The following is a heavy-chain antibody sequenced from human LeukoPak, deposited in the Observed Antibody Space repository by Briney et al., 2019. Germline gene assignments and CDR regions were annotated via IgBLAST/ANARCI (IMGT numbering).Heavy chain of an antibody. CDR2: IYYSGST. CDR1: TGSISSYY. Sequence: SQTLSLTCTVSTGSISSYYWSWIRQPPGAGLEWIGYIYYSGSTNYNPSLKSRVTISVDTSKNQFSLKLNSVTAADTAVYYCARSHSVWTSFDYWGQGTLVTVSS. V-gene: IGHV4-59*13. D-gene: IGHD3/OR15-3a*01. J-gene: IGHJ4*02. CDR3: ARSHSVWTSFDY.